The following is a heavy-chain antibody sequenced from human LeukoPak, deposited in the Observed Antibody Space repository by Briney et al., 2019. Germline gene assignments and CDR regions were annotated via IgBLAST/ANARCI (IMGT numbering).Heavy chain of an antibody. D-gene: IGHD3-9*01. CDR2: INTNTGNP. V-gene: IGHV7-4-1*02. J-gene: IGHJ4*02. CDR3: ARDPRVGYFDWLLREYYFDY. Sequence: ASVKVSSKAPGYTFTSYAMNWVRQAPGQGLEWMGWINTNTGNPTYAQGFTGRFVFSLDTSVSTAYLQISSLKAEDTAVYYCARDPRVGYFDWLLREYYFDYWGQGTLVTVSS. CDR1: GYTFTSYA.